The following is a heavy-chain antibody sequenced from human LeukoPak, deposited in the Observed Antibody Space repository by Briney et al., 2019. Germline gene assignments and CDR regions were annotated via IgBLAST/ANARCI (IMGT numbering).Heavy chain of an antibody. Sequence: SETLSLTCAVYGASFSGYYWSWIRQPPGKGLEWIGEINHSGSTNYSPSLKSRVTISVDTSKNQFSLKLSSVTAADTAVYYCARVNGWFGDFDYWGQGTLVTVSS. J-gene: IGHJ4*02. CDR1: GASFSGYY. CDR2: INHSGST. CDR3: ARVNGWFGDFDY. V-gene: IGHV4-34*01. D-gene: IGHD3-10*01.